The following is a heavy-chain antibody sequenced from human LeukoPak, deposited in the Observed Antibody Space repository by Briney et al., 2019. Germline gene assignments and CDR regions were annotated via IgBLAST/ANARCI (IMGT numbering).Heavy chain of an antibody. CDR1: GFTFSSYG. CDR2: ISHDGSNK. Sequence: PGRSLSLSCAASGFTFSSYGMHWVRQAPGKGLEWVAVISHDGSNKYYADSVKGRFTFSRDNSKNTLYLQMNSLRAEDTAVYYCAKDRRQYYYDSSGPDYWGQGTLVTVSS. CDR3: AKDRRQYYYDSSGPDY. J-gene: IGHJ4*02. V-gene: IGHV3-30*18. D-gene: IGHD3-22*01.